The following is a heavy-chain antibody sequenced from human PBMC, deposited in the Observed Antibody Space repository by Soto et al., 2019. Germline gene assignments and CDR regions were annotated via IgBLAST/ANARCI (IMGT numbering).Heavy chain of an antibody. V-gene: IGHV1-46*01. CDR1: GYTFTSYY. J-gene: IGHJ5*02. D-gene: IGHD3-3*01. Sequence: GASVKVSCKASGYTFTSYYMHWVRQAPGQGLEWMGIINPSGGSTSYAQKFQGRVTMTRDTSTSTVYMELSSLRSEDTAVYYCARNWEDDFWSGYYKAWFDPWGQGTLVTVSS. CDR2: INPSGGST. CDR3: ARNWEDDFWSGYYKAWFDP.